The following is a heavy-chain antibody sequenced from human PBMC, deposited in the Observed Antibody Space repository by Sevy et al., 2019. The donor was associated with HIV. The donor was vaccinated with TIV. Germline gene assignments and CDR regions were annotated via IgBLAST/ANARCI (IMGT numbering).Heavy chain of an antibody. CDR1: GFTFSSYS. Sequence: EGSLRLSCAASGFTFSSYSMNWVRQAPGKGLEWVSSISSSSSYIYYADSVKGRFTISRDNAKNSLYLQMNSLRAEDTAVYYCARDLHDGGGAFDIWGQGTMVTVSS. CDR3: ARDLHDGGGAFDI. V-gene: IGHV3-21*01. CDR2: ISSSSSYI. D-gene: IGHD1-1*01. J-gene: IGHJ3*02.